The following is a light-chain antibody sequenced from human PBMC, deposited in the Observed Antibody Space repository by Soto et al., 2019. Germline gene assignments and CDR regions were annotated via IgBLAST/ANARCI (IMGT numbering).Light chain of an antibody. Sequence: EMVVSQSPATLSVSPGERATLSCRASQSVSNNYLAWYQHKPGQAPRLLIYGASNRATGIPDRFSGSGSGTDFTLTISRLEPEDFAVYYCQQYGSSGTFGQGTKVDI. J-gene: IGKJ1*01. CDR2: GAS. V-gene: IGKV3-20*01. CDR3: QQYGSSGT. CDR1: QSVSNNY.